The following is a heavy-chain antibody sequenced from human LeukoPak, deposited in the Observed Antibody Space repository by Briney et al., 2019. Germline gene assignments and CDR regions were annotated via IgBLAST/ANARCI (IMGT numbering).Heavy chain of an antibody. J-gene: IGHJ5*02. Sequence: GASVKVSCKASGYTFTSYAMNWVRQAPGQGLEWMGWINTNTGNPTYAQGFTGRFVFSLDTSVSTAYLQISSLKAEDTAVYYCARGCFPTIFGVGPCWFDPWGQGTLVTVSS. D-gene: IGHD3-3*01. CDR2: INTNTGNP. V-gene: IGHV7-4-1*02. CDR1: GYTFTSYA. CDR3: ARGCFPTIFGVGPCWFDP.